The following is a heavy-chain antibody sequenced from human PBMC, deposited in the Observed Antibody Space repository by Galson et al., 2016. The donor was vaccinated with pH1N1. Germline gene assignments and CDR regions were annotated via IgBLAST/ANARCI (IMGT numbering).Heavy chain of an antibody. CDR1: GFTFSSYA. J-gene: IGHJ4*02. V-gene: IGHV3-23*01. CDR2: ISGSGIST. D-gene: IGHD6-13*01. CDR3: AKDFIGAVQIPESGINDY. Sequence: SLRLSCAASGFTFSSYAMRWVRQAPGKGLEWVSHISGSGISTYYADSVKGRFTISRDNSKNTMYLQMNSLRAEDTAIYYCAKDFIGAVQIPESGINDYWGQGTLVTVSS.